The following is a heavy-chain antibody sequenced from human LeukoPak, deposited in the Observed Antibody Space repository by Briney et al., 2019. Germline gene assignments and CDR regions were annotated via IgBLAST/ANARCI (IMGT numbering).Heavy chain of an antibody. CDR3: ARGGDIAIDY. Sequence: SETLSLTCTVSGGSISRSSYYWSWIRQPPGKGLEWIGEINHSGSTNYNPSLKSRVTISVDTSKNQFSLKLSSVTAADTAVYYCARGGDIAIDYWGQGTLVTVSS. J-gene: IGHJ4*02. D-gene: IGHD4-17*01. CDR2: INHSGST. V-gene: IGHV4-39*07. CDR1: GGSISRSSYY.